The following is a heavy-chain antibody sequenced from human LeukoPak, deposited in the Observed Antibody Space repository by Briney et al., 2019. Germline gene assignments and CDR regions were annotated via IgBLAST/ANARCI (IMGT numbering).Heavy chain of an antibody. CDR2: FDPEDGET. Sequence: ASVKVSCKVSGYTLTELSMHWVRQAPGKGLEWMGGFDPEDGETIYAQKFQSRVTMTEDTSTDTAYMELSSLRSEDTAVYYCATSHGTKWELRALPYWGQGTLVTVSS. CDR1: GYTLTELS. D-gene: IGHD1-26*01. CDR3: ATSHGTKWELRALPY. J-gene: IGHJ4*02. V-gene: IGHV1-24*01.